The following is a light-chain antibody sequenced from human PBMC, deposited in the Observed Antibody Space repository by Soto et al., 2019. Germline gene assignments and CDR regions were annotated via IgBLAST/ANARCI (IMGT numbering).Light chain of an antibody. J-gene: IGKJ1*01. V-gene: IGKV3-20*01. CDR1: QSVSSN. Sequence: FRPSPAIMTVSPGDRAALSLSASQSVSSNLAWYQQKPGQAPRLLSYGASTRAAGIPDRFSGSGSGTDFTLTISRLEHEDSAVYYCQQYGSSPTWTFGQGTKVDIK. CDR3: QQYGSSPTWT. CDR2: GAS.